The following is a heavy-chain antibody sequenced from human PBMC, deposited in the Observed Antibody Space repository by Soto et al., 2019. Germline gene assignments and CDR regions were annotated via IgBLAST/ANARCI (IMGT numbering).Heavy chain of an antibody. J-gene: IGHJ4*02. V-gene: IGHV1-8*01. CDR2: MNPNSGNT. Sequence: QVQLVQSGAEVKRPGASVKVSCKASGYTFTSYDINWVRQATGQGLEWMGWMNPNSGNTGYAQKFQGRVTMTGNTSIGTAYMELTSLRSEDTAVYYCVRRIYSYGPAYFDYWGQGTLVTFSS. D-gene: IGHD5-18*01. CDR1: GYTFTSYD. CDR3: VRRIYSYGPAYFDY.